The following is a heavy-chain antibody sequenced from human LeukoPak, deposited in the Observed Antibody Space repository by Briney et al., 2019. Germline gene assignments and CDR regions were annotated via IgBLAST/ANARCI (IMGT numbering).Heavy chain of an antibody. D-gene: IGHD5-24*01. CDR2: ISGSGGST. Sequence: GGSLRLSCAASGFTFSSYAMSWVRQAPGKGLEWVSAISGSGGSTYYADSVKGRFTISRDNSKNTLYLQMNSLRAEDTAVYYCATPQEMATISVLRYWGQGTLVTVSS. J-gene: IGHJ4*02. CDR3: ATPQEMATISVLRY. V-gene: IGHV3-23*01. CDR1: GFTFSSYA.